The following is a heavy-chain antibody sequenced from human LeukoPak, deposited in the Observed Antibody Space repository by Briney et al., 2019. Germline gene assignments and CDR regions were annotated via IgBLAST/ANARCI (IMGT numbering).Heavy chain of an antibody. CDR1: GYTFTGYY. J-gene: IGHJ4*02. CDR2: INPNSGGT. CDR3: ARGGDYYDSSGYYYDFDY. D-gene: IGHD3-22*01. Sequence: ASVKVSCKASGYTFTGYYIHWVRQAPGQGLEWMGWINPNSGGTNYAQKFQGRVTMTRDTSISTAYMELSGLRSDDTAVYYCARGGDYYDSSGYYYDFDYWGQGTLVTVSS. V-gene: IGHV1-2*02.